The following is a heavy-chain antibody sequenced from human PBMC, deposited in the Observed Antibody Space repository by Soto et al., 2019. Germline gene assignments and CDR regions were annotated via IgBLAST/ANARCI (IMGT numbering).Heavy chain of an antibody. CDR2: ISSSSSYI. CDR3: ASSFQLGYCSGGSCYLSP. V-gene: IGHV3-21*01. J-gene: IGHJ5*02. CDR1: GFTFSSYS. Sequence: EVQLVESGGGLVKPGGSLRLSCAASGFTFSSYSMNWVRQAPGKGLEWVSSISSSSSYIYYADSVKGRFTISRDNAKNSLYLQMNSLRAEDTAVYYCASSFQLGYCSGGSCYLSPWGQGTLVTVSS. D-gene: IGHD2-15*01.